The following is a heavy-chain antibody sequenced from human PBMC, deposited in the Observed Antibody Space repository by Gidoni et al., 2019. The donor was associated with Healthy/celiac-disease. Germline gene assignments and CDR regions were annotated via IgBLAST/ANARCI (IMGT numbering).Heavy chain of an antibody. CDR1: GGTFSSYA. J-gene: IGHJ5*02. CDR3: ARAAYDYVWGSYRYGYNWFDP. V-gene: IGHV1-69*01. Sequence: QVQLVQSGAEVKKPGSSVKVSCKASGGTFSSYALSWGRQAPGQGLEWMGGIIPIFGTANSAQRFQGRVTITADESTSTAYMELSSLRSEDTAVYYCARAAYDYVWGSYRYGYNWFDPWGQGTLVTVSS. CDR2: IIPIFGTA. D-gene: IGHD3-16*02.